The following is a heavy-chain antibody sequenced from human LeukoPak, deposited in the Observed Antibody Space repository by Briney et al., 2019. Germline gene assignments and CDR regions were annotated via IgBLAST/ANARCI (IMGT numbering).Heavy chain of an antibody. D-gene: IGHD5-18*01. J-gene: IGHJ4*02. CDR1: GGSITSGSYY. Sequence: PSQTLSLTCTVSGGSITSGSYYWSWIRQPAGKGLEWIGYIYYSGSTNYNPSLKSRVTISVDTSKNQFSLKLSSVTAADTAVYHCATLSCSYGQRYWGQGTLVTVSS. CDR3: ATLSCSYGQRY. V-gene: IGHV4-61*09. CDR2: IYYSGST.